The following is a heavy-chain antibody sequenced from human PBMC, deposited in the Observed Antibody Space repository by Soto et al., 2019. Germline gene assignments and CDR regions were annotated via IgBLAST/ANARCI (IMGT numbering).Heavy chain of an antibody. V-gene: IGHV3-15*01. CDR3: TTAARVAAADDY. CDR2: IKSKTDGGTT. Sequence: GGSLRLSCAASGFTFSNAWMSWVRQAPGKGLEWVGRIKSKTDGGTTDYAAPVKGRFTISRDDSKNTLYLQMNSLKTEDPAVYYCTTAARVAAADDYWGQGTLVTVSS. D-gene: IGHD6-13*01. CDR1: GFTFSNAW. J-gene: IGHJ4*02.